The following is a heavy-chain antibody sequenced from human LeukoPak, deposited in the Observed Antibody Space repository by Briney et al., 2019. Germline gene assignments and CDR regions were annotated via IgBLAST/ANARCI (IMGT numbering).Heavy chain of an antibody. CDR3: ARGRCSGGSCYYYGMDV. J-gene: IGHJ6*02. V-gene: IGHV1-8*01. D-gene: IGHD2-15*01. CDR2: MNPNSGNT. Sequence: ASVKVSCKASGYTFTSYDINWVRQAPGQGLEWMGWMNPNSGNTGYAQKFQGRVTMTRNTSISTAYMELSSLRSEDTAVYYCARGRCSGGSCYYYGMDVWGQGTTVTVSS. CDR1: GYTFTSYD.